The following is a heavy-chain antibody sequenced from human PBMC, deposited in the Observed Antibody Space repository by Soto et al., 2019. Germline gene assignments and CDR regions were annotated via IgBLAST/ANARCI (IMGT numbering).Heavy chain of an antibody. CDR1: GCTFNHYW. CDR3: ARDRYCSSTSCYANTNYYYGMDV. V-gene: IGHV3-74*01. CDR2: LQSDGSSP. Sequence: PGGSLSLSCAASGCTFNHYWMQWVRQPPGKGLVWVSRLQSDGSSPDYADSVKGRFTISRDNAKNTLYLQMNSLRAEDTAVYYCARDRYCSSTSCYANTNYYYGMDVWVQGTTVTVSS. J-gene: IGHJ6*02. D-gene: IGHD2-2*01.